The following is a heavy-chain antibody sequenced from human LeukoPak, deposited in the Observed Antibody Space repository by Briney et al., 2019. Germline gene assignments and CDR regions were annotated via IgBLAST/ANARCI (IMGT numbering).Heavy chain of an antibody. V-gene: IGHV1-24*01. CDR2: FDPEDGET. J-gene: IGHJ6*03. D-gene: IGHD2-2*01. CDR3: ARVVPAAHLPDYYYYYYMDV. CDR1: GYTLTELS. Sequence: VASVKVSCKVSGYTLTELSMHWVRQAPGKGLEWMGGFDPEDGETIYAQKFQGRVTMTEDTSTDTAYMELSSLRSEDTAVYYCARVVPAAHLPDYYYYYYMDVWGKGTTVTVSS.